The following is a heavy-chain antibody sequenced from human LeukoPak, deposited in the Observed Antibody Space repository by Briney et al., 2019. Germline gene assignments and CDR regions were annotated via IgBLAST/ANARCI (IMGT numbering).Heavy chain of an antibody. J-gene: IGHJ4*02. CDR2: ISGNSFWI. CDR3: ARKVPSAQSDF. CDR1: GFTFSSYA. V-gene: IGHV3-21*01. Sequence: PGGSLRLSCAASGFTFSSYAMSWVRQAPGKGLEWVSAISGNSFWIYYADSVKGRFTISRDNAKNSLYLQMDSLRADDTAVYYCARKVPSAQSDFWGQGTLVTVSS.